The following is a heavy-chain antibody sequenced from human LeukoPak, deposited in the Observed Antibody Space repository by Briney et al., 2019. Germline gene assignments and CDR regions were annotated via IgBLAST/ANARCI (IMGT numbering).Heavy chain of an antibody. CDR2: ISGSGGST. CDR1: GFTFSSYA. D-gene: IGHD2/OR15-2a*01. J-gene: IGHJ5*02. Sequence: GGSLRLSCAASGFTFSSYAMSWVRQAPGKGLEWVSAISGSGGSTGYADSVKGRFTISRDNAKNSLYLQMNSLRAEDTAVYYCARDNINWFDPWGQGTLVTVSS. CDR3: ARDNINWFDP. V-gene: IGHV3-23*01.